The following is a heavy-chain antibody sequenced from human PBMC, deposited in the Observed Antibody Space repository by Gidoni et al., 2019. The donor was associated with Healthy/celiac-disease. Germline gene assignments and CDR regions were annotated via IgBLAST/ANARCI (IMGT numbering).Heavy chain of an antibody. CDR2: ISYDGSNK. CDR1: GFTFSSYA. V-gene: IGHV3-30*04. Sequence: QVQLVESGGGVVQPGRSLRLSCAASGFTFSSYAMHWVRQAPGKGLEWVAVISYDGSNKYYADSVKGRFTISRDNSKNTLYLQMNSLRAEDTAVYYCASEGSLDYWGQGTLVTVSS. CDR3: ASEGSLDY. J-gene: IGHJ4*02.